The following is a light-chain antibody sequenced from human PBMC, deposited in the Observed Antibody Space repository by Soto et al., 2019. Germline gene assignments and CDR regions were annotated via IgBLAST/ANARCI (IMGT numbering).Light chain of an antibody. V-gene: IGLV1-44*01. CDR2: SNN. Sequence: QAVVTQPPSASGTPGQRVPISCSGSSSNIGSNYVNWYQQLPGTAPKLLIYSNNQRPSGVPDRFSGSKSGTSGSLAISGLQSEDEADYYCAAWDDSLNGFWVFGGGTKLTVL. CDR1: SSNIGSNY. J-gene: IGLJ3*02. CDR3: AAWDDSLNGFWV.